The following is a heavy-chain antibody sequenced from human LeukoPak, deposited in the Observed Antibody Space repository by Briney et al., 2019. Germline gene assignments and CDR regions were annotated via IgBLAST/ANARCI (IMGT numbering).Heavy chain of an antibody. D-gene: IGHD6-13*01. Sequence: PGGSLRLSCAASGFTFSSYSMNWVRQAPGKGLEWVSSISSSSSYIYYADSVKGRFTISRDNAKNSLYLQMNSLRAEDTAVYYCARDGDKGEAAAGTRLDYWGQGTLVTVSS. V-gene: IGHV3-21*01. CDR3: ARDGDKGEAAAGTRLDY. J-gene: IGHJ4*02. CDR2: ISSSSSYI. CDR1: GFTFSSYS.